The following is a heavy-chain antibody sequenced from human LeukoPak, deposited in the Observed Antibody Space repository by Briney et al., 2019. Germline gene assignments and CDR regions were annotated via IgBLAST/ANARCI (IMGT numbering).Heavy chain of an antibody. CDR1: GFTFTSYG. CDR3: AKDYIVSSSLIYYFDY. V-gene: IGHV3-30*02. Sequence: GGSLRLSCEASGFTFTSYGMHWVRQAPGKGLEWVAFIRYDGINKYYAESVQGRFTISRDNSKNTLYLQMNSLRPEDTAVYYCAKDYIVSSSLIYYFDYWGQGTLVTVSS. D-gene: IGHD6-6*01. CDR2: IRYDGINK. J-gene: IGHJ4*02.